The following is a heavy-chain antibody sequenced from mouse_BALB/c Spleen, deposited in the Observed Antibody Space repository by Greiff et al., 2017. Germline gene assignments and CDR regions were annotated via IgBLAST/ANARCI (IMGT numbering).Heavy chain of an antibody. D-gene: IGHD2-1*01. Sequence: VESGGGLVKPGGSLKLSCAASGFTFSDYYMYWVRQTPEKRLEWVATIGDGGSYTYYPDSVKGRFTISRDNAKNNLYLQMSSLKSEDTAMYYCAREDYGNYEAYAMDYWGQGTSVTVSS. J-gene: IGHJ4*01. CDR1: GFTFSDYY. CDR3: AREDYGNYEAYAMDY. V-gene: IGHV5-4*02. CDR2: IGDGGSYT.